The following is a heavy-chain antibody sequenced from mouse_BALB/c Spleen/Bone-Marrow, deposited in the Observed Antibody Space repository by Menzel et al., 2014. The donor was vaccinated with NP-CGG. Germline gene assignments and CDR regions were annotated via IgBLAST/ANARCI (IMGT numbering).Heavy chain of an antibody. CDR1: GYTFTSYW. CDR2: IYPGNSDT. J-gene: IGHJ2*01. Sequence: EVQLRQSGTVLARPGASVKMSCKASGYTFTSYWMHWVKQRPGQGLEWIGAIYPGNSDTSYNQKFKGKAKLTAVTSTSTAYMELSSLTNEDSAVYYCTRWNYYGSSYDYWGQGTTLTVSS. CDR3: TRWNYYGSSYDY. D-gene: IGHD1-1*01. V-gene: IGHV1-5*01.